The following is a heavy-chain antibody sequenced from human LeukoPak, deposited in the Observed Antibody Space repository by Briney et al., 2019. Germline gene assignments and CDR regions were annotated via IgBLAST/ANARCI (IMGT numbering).Heavy chain of an antibody. CDR3: ARHVQVVTGEHAFDI. CDR2: IYPGDSDT. CDR1: GYSFTSYW. V-gene: IGHV5-51*01. D-gene: IGHD4-23*01. J-gene: IGHJ3*02. Sequence: GESLKISCKGSGYSFTSYWIGWVRQMPGKGLEWMGIIYPGDSDTRYSPSFQGQVTISADKSISTAHLQWSSLKASDTAMYYCARHVQVVTGEHAFDIWGQGTMVTVSS.